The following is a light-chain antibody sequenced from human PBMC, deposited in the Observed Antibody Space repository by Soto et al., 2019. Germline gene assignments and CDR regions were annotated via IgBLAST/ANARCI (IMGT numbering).Light chain of an antibody. CDR2: DVS. CDR1: SSDVGGYDY. V-gene: IGLV2-14*03. Sequence: QSVLTQPASVSGSPGQSISISCTGNSSDVGGYDYVSWYQQYPGKAPKLVIYDVSDRPSGVSNRFSGSKSGNTASLTISGLQAEDEADYYCNSYTTTSTWVFGGGTKETVL. J-gene: IGLJ3*02. CDR3: NSYTTTSTWV.